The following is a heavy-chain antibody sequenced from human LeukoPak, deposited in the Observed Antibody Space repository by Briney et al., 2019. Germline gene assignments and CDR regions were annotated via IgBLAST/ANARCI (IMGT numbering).Heavy chain of an antibody. Sequence: KASETLSLTCTVSSCSISSSSYYWGWIRQPPGMGLEWFGSMYYSGSTCYNPSLKSRVTISFDTPKSQFSLKLSSVTAADSAVYYWAREMRSPRGGFDYWDQGTLVTVSS. J-gene: IGHJ4*02. CDR1: SCSISSSSYY. D-gene: IGHD3-10*01. V-gene: IGHV4-39*07. CDR2: MYYSGST. CDR3: AREMRSPRGGFDY.